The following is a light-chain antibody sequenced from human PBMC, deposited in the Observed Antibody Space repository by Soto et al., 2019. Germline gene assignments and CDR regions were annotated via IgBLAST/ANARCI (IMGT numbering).Light chain of an antibody. CDR2: EGS. Sequence: QSALTQPASVSGSPGQSITISYTGTSSDVGSYNLVSWYQQHPGKAPKLMIYEGSKRPSGVSNRFSDSKSGNAASLTISGLQADEEAAYYCCSYAGSSTLVFGGGTKLPVL. CDR1: SSDVGSYNL. CDR3: CSYAGSSTLV. J-gene: IGLJ2*01. V-gene: IGLV2-23*01.